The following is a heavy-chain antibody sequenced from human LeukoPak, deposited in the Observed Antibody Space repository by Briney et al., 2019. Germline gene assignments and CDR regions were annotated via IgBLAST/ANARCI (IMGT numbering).Heavy chain of an antibody. Sequence: SETLSLTCTVSGGSISSYYWSWIRQPAGKGLEWIGRIYTSGSTNYNPSLKSRVTISVDTSKNQFSLRLSSVTAADTAVYYCARLSGYDWESFHDYWGQGTLVTVSS. V-gene: IGHV4-4*07. J-gene: IGHJ4*02. CDR1: GGSISSYY. CDR2: IYTSGST. D-gene: IGHD5-12*01. CDR3: ARLSGYDWESFHDY.